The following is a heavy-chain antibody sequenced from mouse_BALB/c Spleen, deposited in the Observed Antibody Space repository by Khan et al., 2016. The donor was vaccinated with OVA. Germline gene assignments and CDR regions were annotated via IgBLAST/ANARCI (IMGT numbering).Heavy chain of an antibody. J-gene: IGHJ2*01. D-gene: IGHD1-1*01. V-gene: IGHV1-20*02. CDR3: ARTYGSYFDY. Sequence: EVQLQESGPELVKPGASVKISCKASGYSFTGYFMNWVMQSHGKSLEWIGRINPHIGETLYNQKFRDKATLTVDESSSTAHMELRSLASEDSAVYYCARTYGSYFDYWGQGTTLTVSS. CDR1: GYSFTGYF. CDR2: INPHIGET.